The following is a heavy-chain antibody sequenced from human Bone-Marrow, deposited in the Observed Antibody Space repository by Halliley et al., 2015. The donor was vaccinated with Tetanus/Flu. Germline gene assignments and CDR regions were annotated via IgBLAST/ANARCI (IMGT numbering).Heavy chain of an antibody. J-gene: IGHJ3*02. Sequence: QLVQSGAEVKKPGSSVKVSCKASGGTFSNFASGGTFSNYAITWVRQAPGQGLEWMGVIHPGGGGTNYPQKFQGRVTMNRDTSTSAVQMELSSLTSEDTALYYCVRDKEAFDIWGQGTMVTFSS. CDR1: GGTFSNFASGGTFSNY. CDR2: IHPGGGGT. V-gene: IGHV1-46*01. CDR3: VRDKEAFDI.